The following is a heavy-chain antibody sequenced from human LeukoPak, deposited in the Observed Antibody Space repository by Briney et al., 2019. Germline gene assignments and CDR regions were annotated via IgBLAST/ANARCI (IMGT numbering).Heavy chain of an antibody. V-gene: IGHV4-34*01. J-gene: IGHJ5*02. CDR3: AGTETQNNWFDP. CDR2: INHSGST. CDR1: GGAFSGYY. Sequence: SETLSLTCAVYGGAFSGYYWSWIRQPPGKGLEWIGEINHSGSTNYNPSLKSRVTISVDTSKNQFSLKLSSVTAADTAVYYCAGTETQNNWFDPWGQGTLATVSS. D-gene: IGHD1-1*01.